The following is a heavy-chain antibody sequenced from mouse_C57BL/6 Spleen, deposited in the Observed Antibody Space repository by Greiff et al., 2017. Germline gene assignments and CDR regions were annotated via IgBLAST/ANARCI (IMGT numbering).Heavy chain of an antibody. D-gene: IGHD4-1*01. CDR1: GYTFTSYT. CDR2: INPSSGYT. Sequence: QVQLQQSGAELARPGASVKMSCKASGYTFTSYTMHWVKQRPGQGLEWIGYINPSSGYTKYNQKFKDKATLTADKSSSTAYMQLSSLTSEDSAVYYCAREEVTGYYCDYWGQGTTLTVSS. J-gene: IGHJ2*01. CDR3: AREEVTGYYCDY. V-gene: IGHV1-4*01.